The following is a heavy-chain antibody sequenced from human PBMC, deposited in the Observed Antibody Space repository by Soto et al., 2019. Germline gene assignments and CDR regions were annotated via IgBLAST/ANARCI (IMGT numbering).Heavy chain of an antibody. CDR1: GGSIYRSGYY. Sequence: LSLTCTVSGGSIYRSGYYWGWIRQPPGRGLEWIGNIDYNGVTYSNPSLKSRVTISRDTSKNQFSLKLSSVTAADTAVYYCAGSIAVAGSGYWGQGTLVTVSS. CDR2: IDYNGVT. J-gene: IGHJ4*02. D-gene: IGHD6-19*01. V-gene: IGHV4-39*01. CDR3: AGSIAVAGSGY.